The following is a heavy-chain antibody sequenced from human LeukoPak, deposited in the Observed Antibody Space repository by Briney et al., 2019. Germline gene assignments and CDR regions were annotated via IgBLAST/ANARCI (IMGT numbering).Heavy chain of an antibody. CDR2: ISGGGGNT. Sequence: GGSLRLSCAASGFTFSSYAMTWVRQGPGKGLEWVSDISGGGGNTYYADSVKGRFTISRDNSKNTLYLQMHSLRAEDTAVYYCAIYGGSATNAFDIWSQGTMVTVSS. D-gene: IGHD5-12*01. V-gene: IGHV3-23*01. J-gene: IGHJ3*02. CDR1: GFTFSSYA. CDR3: AIYGGSATNAFDI.